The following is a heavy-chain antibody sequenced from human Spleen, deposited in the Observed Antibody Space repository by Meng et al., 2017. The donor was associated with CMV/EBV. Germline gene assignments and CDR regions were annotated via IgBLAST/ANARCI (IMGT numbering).Heavy chain of an antibody. D-gene: IGHD2-15*01. J-gene: IGHJ5*02. V-gene: IGHV3-30*02. CDR2: MHFDGSLT. CDR3: AKKDAPASVPFDP. CDR1: GYTFSNYD. Sequence: ASGYTFSNYDMHWVRQAKGKGLEWVAFMHFDGSLTQYAHNVKGRFTITRDNSRNTLYLQMNSLRPEDTAVYYCAKKDAPASVPFDPWGQGTLVTVSS.